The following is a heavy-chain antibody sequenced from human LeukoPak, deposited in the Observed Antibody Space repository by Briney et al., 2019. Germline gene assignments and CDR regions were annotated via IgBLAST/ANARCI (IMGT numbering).Heavy chain of an antibody. J-gene: IGHJ4*02. CDR2: ISWNSGSI. CDR1: GFTFSSYW. D-gene: IGHD5-24*01. V-gene: IGHV3-9*01. Sequence: GGSLRLSCAASGFTFSSYWMTWVRQGPGKGLEWVSGISWNSGSIGYADSVKGRFTISRDNAKNSLYLQMNSLRAEDTALYYCAKASRGEMATILAYWGQGTLVTVSS. CDR3: AKASRGEMATILAY.